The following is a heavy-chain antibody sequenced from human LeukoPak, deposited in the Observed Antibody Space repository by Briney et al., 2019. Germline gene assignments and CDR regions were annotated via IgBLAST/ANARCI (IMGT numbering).Heavy chain of an antibody. J-gene: IGHJ3*02. CDR2: IDWIGHST. V-gene: IGHV3-43*01. CDR1: GFTFDDYT. CDR3: VKDDYGPFDI. D-gene: IGHD4-17*01. Sequence: GGSLRLSCAASGFTFDDYTMHWVRQVAGKGLEWVSLIDWIGHSTNFADSVKGRFTVSRDNSKNPLYLQMTSLRPEDTALYYCVKDDYGPFDIWGPGTMVTVSS.